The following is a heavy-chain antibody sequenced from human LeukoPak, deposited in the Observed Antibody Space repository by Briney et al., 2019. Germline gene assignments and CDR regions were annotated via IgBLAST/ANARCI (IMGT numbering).Heavy chain of an antibody. D-gene: IGHD5-18*01. J-gene: IGHJ6*04. CDR2: INHSGST. V-gene: IGHV4-34*01. CDR3: ASRGRRGYSYGAYYYYGMDV. CDR1: GGSFSGYY. Sequence: ASETLSLTCAVYGGSFSGYYWSWIRQPPGKGLEWIGEINHSGSTNYNPSPKSRVTISVDTSKNQFSLKLSSVTAADTAVYYCASRGRRGYSYGAYYYYGMDVWGKGTTVTVSS.